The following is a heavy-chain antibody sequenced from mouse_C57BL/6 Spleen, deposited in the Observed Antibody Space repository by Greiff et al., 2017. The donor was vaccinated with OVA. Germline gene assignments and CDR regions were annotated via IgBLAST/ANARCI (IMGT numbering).Heavy chain of an antibody. CDR2: INPNNGGT. CDR1: GYTFTDYY. D-gene: IGHD2-3*01. Sequence: VQLQQSGPELVKPGASVKISCKASGYTFTDYYMNWVKQSHGKSLEWIGDINPNNGGTSYNQKFKGKATLTVDKSSSTAYMELRSLTSEDSAVYYCARGGRWAAYYAMDYWGQGTSVTVSS. V-gene: IGHV1-26*01. J-gene: IGHJ4*01. CDR3: ARGGRWAAYYAMDY.